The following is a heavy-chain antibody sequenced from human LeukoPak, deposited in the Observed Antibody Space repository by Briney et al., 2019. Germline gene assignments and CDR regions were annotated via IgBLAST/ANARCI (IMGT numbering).Heavy chain of an antibody. D-gene: IGHD3-16*01. CDR3: ARDFLHLGG. Sequence: GGSLRLSCAASGFTFSSYEMNWVRQAPGKGLEWVSAISGSGGSTYYADSVKGRFTISRDNSKNTLYLQMNSLRAEDTAVYYCARDFLHLGGWGQGTMVTVSS. J-gene: IGHJ3*01. CDR2: ISGSGGST. CDR1: GFTFSSYE. V-gene: IGHV3-23*01.